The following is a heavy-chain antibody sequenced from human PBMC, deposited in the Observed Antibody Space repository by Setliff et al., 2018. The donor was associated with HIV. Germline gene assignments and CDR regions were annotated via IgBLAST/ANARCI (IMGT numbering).Heavy chain of an antibody. Sequence: SETLSLTCAVSGGSFSGDYWTWIRQAPGKGLEWIGEIHHTGRTDYNPALRGRVSISVDTSKSQFSLKLTSVTPADTAVYYCAREFSGSSPSPDHYYYYMDVWGKGTKVTVSS. CDR2: IHHTGRT. J-gene: IGHJ6*03. V-gene: IGHV4-34*01. CDR1: GGSFSGDY. CDR3: AREFSGSSPSPDHYYYYMDV. D-gene: IGHD1-26*01.